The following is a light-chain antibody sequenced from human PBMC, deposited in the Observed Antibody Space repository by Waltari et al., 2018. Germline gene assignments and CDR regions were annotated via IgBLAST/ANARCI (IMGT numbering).Light chain of an antibody. CDR3: QYYNSAPRT. V-gene: IGKV3-20*01. CDR1: EKITSSY. Sequence: VVLTQSQGTLSLSPGDSTTLSCRASEKITSSYIAWYQHKPGQAPRLLIYTASYRATGVPDRCSGSVSGTDFVLTISRLGPEDFAVYYSQYYNSAPRTFCQGIKVDIK. J-gene: IGKJ1*01. CDR2: TAS.